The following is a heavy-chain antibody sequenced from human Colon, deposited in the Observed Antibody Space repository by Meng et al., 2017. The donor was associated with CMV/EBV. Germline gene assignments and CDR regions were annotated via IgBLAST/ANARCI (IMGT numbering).Heavy chain of an antibody. D-gene: IGHD1-26*01. CDR3: ARALPPSIVGATGGDFDY. V-gene: IGHV1-8*02. Sequence: GESLKISCKASGYTFTSYDINWVRQATGQGLEWMGWMNPNSGNTGYAQKFQGRVTMTTDTSTSTAYMELRSLRSDDTAMYYCARALPPSIVGATGGDFDYWGQGTLDTVSS. CDR1: GYTFTSYD. CDR2: MNPNSGNT. J-gene: IGHJ4*02.